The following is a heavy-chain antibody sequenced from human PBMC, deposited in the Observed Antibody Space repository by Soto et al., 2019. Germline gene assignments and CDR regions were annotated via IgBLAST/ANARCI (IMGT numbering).Heavy chain of an antibody. V-gene: IGHV4-59*01. CDR2: TDYSGST. J-gene: IGHJ6*02. D-gene: IGHD5-18*01. Sequence: SETLSLTCTVSGGSISSYYWSWIRQPPGKGLEWIGYTDYSGSTNYNPSLKSRVTITVDTSKNQFSLKLTSVTAADTAVYYCARGQTLWLSGYYYYGLDVWGQGTPVTVSS. CDR3: ARGQTLWLSGYYYYGLDV. CDR1: GGSISSYY.